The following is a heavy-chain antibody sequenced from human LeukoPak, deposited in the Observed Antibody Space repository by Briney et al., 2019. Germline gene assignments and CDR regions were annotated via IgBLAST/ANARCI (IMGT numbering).Heavy chain of an antibody. J-gene: IGHJ4*02. D-gene: IGHD5-12*01. V-gene: IGHV4-38-2*01. Sequence: SETLSLTCAVSGYSISSGYYWGWIRQPPGKGLEWIGSIYHSGSTYYNPSPRSRVTISVYTSKNQFSLKLSSVTAADTAVYYCATYRYSGYDSGFDYWGQGTLVTVSS. CDR2: IYHSGST. CDR1: GYSISSGYY. CDR3: ATYRYSGYDSGFDY.